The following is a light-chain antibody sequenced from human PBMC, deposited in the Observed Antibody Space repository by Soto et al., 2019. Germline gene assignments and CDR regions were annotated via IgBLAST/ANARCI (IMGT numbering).Light chain of an antibody. Sequence: EIVLTQSPATLSLSPGERATLSCRASQSVRNSLAWYQQQPGQAPRLLIYGASTRATGIPARFSGSGSGTEFTLTISSLQSEDFAVYYCQQHSNWPPITFGQGTRLEIK. J-gene: IGKJ5*01. CDR2: GAS. V-gene: IGKV3-11*01. CDR3: QQHSNWPPIT. CDR1: QSVRNS.